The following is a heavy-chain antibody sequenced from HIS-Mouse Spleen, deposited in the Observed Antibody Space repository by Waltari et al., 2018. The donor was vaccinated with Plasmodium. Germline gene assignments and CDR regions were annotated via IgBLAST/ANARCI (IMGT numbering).Heavy chain of an antibody. CDR1: GERVSSKSPG. CDR3: ARSKATVTDAFDI. V-gene: IGHV6-1*01. Sequence: HVQLQQSGPGLVKPSHTRPLTCAIAGERVSSKSPGGPRIRQSPSRRLECLGRTYYRSKWYNDYAVSVKSRITINPDTAKNQFSLQLNSVTPEDTAVYYCARSKATVTDAFDIWGQGTMVTISS. D-gene: IGHD4-4*01. CDR2: TYYRSKWYN. J-gene: IGHJ3*02.